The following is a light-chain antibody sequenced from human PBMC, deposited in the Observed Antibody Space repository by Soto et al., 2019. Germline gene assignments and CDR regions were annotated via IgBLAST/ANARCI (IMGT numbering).Light chain of an antibody. CDR1: QGIRNE. J-gene: IGKJ1*01. CDR2: AAS. Sequence: AIQVTQSPSALSASVVYTVTITCRASQGIRNELGWYQQKPGKAPKLLIYAASTLQSEVPSRFSGSGSGTDFTLTISSLQPEDFATYYCLQDYTYPWTFGQGTKVDTK. V-gene: IGKV1-6*01. CDR3: LQDYTYPWT.